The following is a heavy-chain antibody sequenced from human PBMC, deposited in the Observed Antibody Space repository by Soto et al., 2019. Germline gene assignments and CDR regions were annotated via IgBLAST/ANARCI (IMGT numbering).Heavy chain of an antibody. CDR3: ARDRFIQGGGRPYYYYGMDV. CDR1: GYTFTGYY. J-gene: IGHJ6*02. V-gene: IGHV1-2*04. D-gene: IGHD3-16*01. Sequence: ASVKVSCKASGYTFTGYYMHWVRQAPGQGLEWMGWINPNSGGTNYAQKFQGWVTMTRDTSISTAYMELSRLRSDDTAVYYCARDRFIQGGGRPYYYYGMDVWGQRTTVTVSS. CDR2: INPNSGGT.